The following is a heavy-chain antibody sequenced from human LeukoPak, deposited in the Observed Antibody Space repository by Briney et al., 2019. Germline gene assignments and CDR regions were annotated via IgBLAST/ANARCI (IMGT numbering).Heavy chain of an antibody. CDR2: ISYNGNSK. Sequence: GGSLRLTCAVSGFTISSHGMHWVRQAPGKGLEWVAMISYNGNSKYYGDSVKGRFTISRDNSKDTLYLEMDSLRTEDTAVYYCAKDWGSSGWYNYFDPWGQGTLVTVSS. D-gene: IGHD6-19*01. CDR1: GFTISSHG. J-gene: IGHJ5*02. V-gene: IGHV3-30*18. CDR3: AKDWGSSGWYNYFDP.